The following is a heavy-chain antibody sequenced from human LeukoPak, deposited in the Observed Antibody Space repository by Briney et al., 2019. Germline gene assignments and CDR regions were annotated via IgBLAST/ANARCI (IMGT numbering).Heavy chain of an antibody. J-gene: IGHJ4*02. CDR3: ARGVAVSSRIAAV. D-gene: IGHD6-13*01. CDR1: GFTFSSYA. CDR2: INGGGTTT. V-gene: IGHV3-23*01. Sequence: GGSLSLSFAASGFTFSSYAMSWFRQAPGKGRDWVSAINGGGTTTSYADSVKGRFTISRDNSKNTLYLQINSLGAEDTAVYYCARGVAVSSRIAAVWGQGTLVTVSS.